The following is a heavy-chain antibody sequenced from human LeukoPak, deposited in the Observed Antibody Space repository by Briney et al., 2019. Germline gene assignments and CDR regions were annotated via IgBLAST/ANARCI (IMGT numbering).Heavy chain of an antibody. D-gene: IGHD3-10*01. V-gene: IGHV3-23*01. J-gene: IGHJ4*02. Sequence: GGSLRLSCAASGFSFSSYAMSWVRQAPGKGLEWVSAVSGGGDTTYTADSVKGRFTISRDNSKNTAFLQMNSLRAEDTAVFYCAKNLMIRGPPGEWGQGTLVTVSS. CDR1: GFSFSSYA. CDR3: AKNLMIRGPPGE. CDR2: VSGGGDTT.